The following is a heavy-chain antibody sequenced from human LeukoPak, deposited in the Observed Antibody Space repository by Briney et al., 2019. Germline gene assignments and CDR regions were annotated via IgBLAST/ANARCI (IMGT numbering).Heavy chain of an antibody. CDR2: FGTRHTHI. D-gene: IGHD2-21*02. J-gene: IGHJ6*02. V-gene: IGHV3-23*01. CDR1: GLNFNTYD. Sequence: QTGGSLRLSCVGSGLNFNTYDLTWVRQAPGKGLEWVALFGTRHTHIFYADSVEGRFAISRDNSKNTVYLQMNSLRVEDAAVYYCAARLPLYGMDVWGQGTTVTVSS. CDR3: AARLPLYGMDV.